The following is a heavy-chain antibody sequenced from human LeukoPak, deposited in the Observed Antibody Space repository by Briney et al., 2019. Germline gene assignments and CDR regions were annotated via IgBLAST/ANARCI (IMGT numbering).Heavy chain of an antibody. D-gene: IGHD2-2*01. CDR3: ARLGGCSSISCYVHWFDP. Sequence: SETLSLTCTVSGGSISTYYWSWIRQPPGKGLEWIGYIYYSGSTNYNPSLKSRVAISVDTSKNQFSLKLSSVTAADTAVYYCARLGGCSSISCYVHWFDPWGQGTLVTVSS. CDR1: GGSISTYY. CDR2: IYYSGST. V-gene: IGHV4-59*01. J-gene: IGHJ5*02.